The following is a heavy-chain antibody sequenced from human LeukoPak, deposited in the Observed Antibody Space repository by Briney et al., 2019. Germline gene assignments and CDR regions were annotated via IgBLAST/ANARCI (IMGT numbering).Heavy chain of an antibody. CDR2: IYYSGST. Sequence: PSETLSLTCTVSGGSISSGGYYWSWIRQHPGKGLEWIGYIYYSGSTYYNPSLKSRVAISVDTSKNQFSLKLSSVTAVDTAVYYCARDRLANWFDPWGQGTLVTVSS. CDR1: GGSISSGGYY. V-gene: IGHV4-31*03. CDR3: ARDRLANWFDP. J-gene: IGHJ5*02.